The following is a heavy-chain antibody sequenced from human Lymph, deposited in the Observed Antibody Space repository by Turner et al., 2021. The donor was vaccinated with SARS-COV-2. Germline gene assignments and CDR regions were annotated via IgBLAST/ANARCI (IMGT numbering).Heavy chain of an antibody. V-gene: IGHV3-7*01. J-gene: IGHJ4*02. CDR3: ARVEMATISFDY. CDR1: GFPFSLDW. CDR2: IKQDGSEK. Sequence: EVQLVESGGGLVQPGGSLRLSCAASGFPFSLDWMSWVRQAPGKGLEWVANIKQDGSEKYYVDSVKGRFTISRDNAKNSLYLQMNSLRAEDTAVYYCARVEMATISFDYWGQGTLVPVSS.